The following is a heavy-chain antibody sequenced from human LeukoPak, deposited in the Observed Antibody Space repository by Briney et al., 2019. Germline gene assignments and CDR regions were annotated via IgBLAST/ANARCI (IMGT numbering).Heavy chain of an antibody. V-gene: IGHV1-2*02. J-gene: IGHJ4*02. D-gene: IGHD3-3*01. CDR1: GYTFTGYY. CDR2: INPDSGGT. Sequence: ASVKVSCKASGYTFTGYYMHWVRQAPGQGLEWMGWINPDSGGTNYAQKFQGRVTMTGDTSITTAYMELSRLTSDDTAVYYCARDLGYSRRYYDFSDWGQGTLVTVSS. CDR3: ARDLGYSRRYYDFSD.